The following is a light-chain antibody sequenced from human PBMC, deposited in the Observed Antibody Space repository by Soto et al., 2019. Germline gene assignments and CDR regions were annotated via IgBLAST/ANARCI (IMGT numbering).Light chain of an antibody. CDR3: SSYAGSSNV. CDR2: GNS. J-gene: IGLJ1*01. Sequence: QSVLTQPPSVSGAPGQRVTISCTGSSSNIGAGYDVHWYQQLPGAAPKRLIYGNSNRPSGVPDRFSGSKSGTSASLAITGLQADDEADYYCSSYAGSSNVFGTGTKVTVL. CDR1: SSNIGAGYD. V-gene: IGLV1-40*01.